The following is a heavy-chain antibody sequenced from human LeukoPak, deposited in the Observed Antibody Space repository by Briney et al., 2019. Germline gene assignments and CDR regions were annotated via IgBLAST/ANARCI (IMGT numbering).Heavy chain of an antibody. Sequence: PSETLSLTCTVSGGSISSYYWSWIRQPPGKGLEWIGYIYYSGSTNYNPSLKSRVTISADTSKNQFSLKLSSVTAADTAVYYCARARITMARESSVFMDYFDYWGQGTLVTVSS. V-gene: IGHV4-59*01. CDR3: ARARITMARESSVFMDYFDY. J-gene: IGHJ4*02. CDR2: IYYSGST. CDR1: GGSISSYY. D-gene: IGHD3-10*01.